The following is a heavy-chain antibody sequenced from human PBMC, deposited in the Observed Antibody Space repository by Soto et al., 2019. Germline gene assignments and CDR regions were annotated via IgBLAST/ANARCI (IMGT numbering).Heavy chain of an antibody. J-gene: IGHJ6*02. D-gene: IGHD6-25*01. CDR3: ARDQPIQGAAINYGMDV. CDR2: ISAYNGNT. Sequence: QVQLVQSGAEVKKPGASVKVSCKASGYTFTSYGIIWVRQAPGQGLEWMGWISAYNGNTNYAQKLQGRVTMTTETSTSTAYMELRSLRSDDTAVYYCARDQPIQGAAINYGMDVWGQGTTVTVSS. CDR1: GYTFTSYG. V-gene: IGHV1-18*01.